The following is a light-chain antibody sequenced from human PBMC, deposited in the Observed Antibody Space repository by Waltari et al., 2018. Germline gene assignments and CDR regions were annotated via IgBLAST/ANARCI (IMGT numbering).Light chain of an antibody. J-gene: IGLJ3*02. CDR2: GKN. CDR3: NSRDTSGYHWV. CDR1: SPTNYY. V-gene: IGLV3-19*01. Sequence: SSELTQDSPVSVALGQTVTITCQGDSPTNYYARWYQQKPGQAPVLVIYGKNNRPSGIPDRFSVSASGTTTSLTITGAQAEDEADYYCNSRDTSGYHWVFGGGTKLTVL.